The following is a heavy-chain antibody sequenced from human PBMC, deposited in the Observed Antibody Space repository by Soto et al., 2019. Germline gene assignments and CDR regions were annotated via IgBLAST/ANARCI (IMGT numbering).Heavy chain of an antibody. CDR3: AKDRASGGSGSSVDY. Sequence: GGSLRLSCAASGFTFSSYAMSWVRQAPGKGLEWVSAISGSGGSTYYADSVKGRFTISRDNSKNTLYLQMNSLRAEDTAVYYCAKDRASGGSGSSVDYWGQGTLVTVSS. CDR1: GFTFSSYA. D-gene: IGHD3-10*01. CDR2: ISGSGGST. V-gene: IGHV3-23*01. J-gene: IGHJ4*02.